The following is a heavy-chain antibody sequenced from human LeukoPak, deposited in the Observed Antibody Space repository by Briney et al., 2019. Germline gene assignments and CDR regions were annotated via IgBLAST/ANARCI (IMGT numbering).Heavy chain of an antibody. V-gene: IGHV3-48*04. CDR3: ARGWEYGDYVVDY. CDR2: IHLSGAPI. J-gene: IGHJ4*02. D-gene: IGHD4-17*01. Sequence: PGGSLRLSCAASGFSFSIYRMNWVRQAPGKGPEWIAYIHLSGAPIHYAEPVKGRFTISRDNAKNSLYLQMNSLRAEDTALYHCARGWEYGDYVVDYWGQGTLVTVSS. CDR1: GFSFSIYR.